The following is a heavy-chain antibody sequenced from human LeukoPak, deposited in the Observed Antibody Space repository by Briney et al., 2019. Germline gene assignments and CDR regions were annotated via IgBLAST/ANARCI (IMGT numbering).Heavy chain of an antibody. CDR1: GYTFTAYY. Sequence: ASVKVSCKASGYTFTAYYIHWVRQAPGQGLEWMGWISPNSGGTDYAQKLQGRVTMTTDTSTSTAYMELRSLRSDDTAVYYCARGMTTVTTPLYYYYGMDVWGQGTTVTVSS. CDR3: ARGMTTVTTPLYYYYGMDV. D-gene: IGHD4-17*01. V-gene: IGHV1-2*02. CDR2: ISPNSGGT. J-gene: IGHJ6*02.